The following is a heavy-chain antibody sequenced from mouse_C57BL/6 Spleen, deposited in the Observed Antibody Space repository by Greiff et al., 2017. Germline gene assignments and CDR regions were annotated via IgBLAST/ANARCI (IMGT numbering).Heavy chain of an antibody. D-gene: IGHD1-1*01. CDR2: ILPGSGST. J-gene: IGHJ4*01. Sequence: QVQLQQSGAELMKPGASVKLSCKATGYTFTGYWIEWVKQRPGHGLEWIGEILPGSGSTNYNEKFKGKATFTADTSSNTAYMQPSSLTTEESAIYYCARKCTTAVGGFAMDYWGQGTSVTVSS. CDR1: GYTFTGYW. V-gene: IGHV1-9*01. CDR3: ARKCTTAVGGFAMDY.